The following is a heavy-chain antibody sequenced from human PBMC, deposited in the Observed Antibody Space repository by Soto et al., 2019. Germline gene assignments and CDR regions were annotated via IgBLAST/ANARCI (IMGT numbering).Heavy chain of an antibody. D-gene: IGHD3-22*01. CDR3: ARDHSYDSSGPLDY. J-gene: IGHJ4*02. CDR2: IWYDGSNK. Sequence: PGGSLRLSCAASGFTFSSYGMHWVRQAPGKGLEWVAVIWYDGSNKYYADSVKGRFTISRDNSKNTLYLQMNSLRAEDTAVYYCARDHSYDSSGPLDYWGQGPLVTVYS. V-gene: IGHV3-33*01. CDR1: GFTFSSYG.